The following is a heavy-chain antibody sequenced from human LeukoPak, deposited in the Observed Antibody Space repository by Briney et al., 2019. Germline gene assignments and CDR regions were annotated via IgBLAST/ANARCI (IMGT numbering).Heavy chain of an antibody. CDR2: IYYSGST. V-gene: IGHV4-59*01. CDR1: GGSISSYY. J-gene: IGHJ6*02. D-gene: IGHD6-13*01. Sequence: PSETLSLTCTVSGGSISSYYWSWIRQPPGKGLEWIGYIYYSGSTNYNPSLKSRVTISVDTSKNQFSLKLSSVTAADTAVYYCARDLAAAGTTYYGMDVWGQGTTVTVPS. CDR3: ARDLAAAGTTYYGMDV.